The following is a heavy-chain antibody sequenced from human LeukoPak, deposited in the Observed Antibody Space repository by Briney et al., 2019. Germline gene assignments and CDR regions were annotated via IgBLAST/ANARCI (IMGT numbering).Heavy chain of an antibody. CDR3: ARTTGTTDLDV. J-gene: IGHJ6*02. D-gene: IGHD1-7*01. Sequence: SQTLSLTCAISGDSVSSNSAAWNSIRQSPSRGLEWLGRTYYRSTWYNDYAVSVKSRITIKPDTSKNQFSLQLNSVTPEDTAVYYCARTTGTTDLDVWGQGTTVTVSS. CDR2: TYYRSTWYN. V-gene: IGHV6-1*01. CDR1: GDSVSSNSAA.